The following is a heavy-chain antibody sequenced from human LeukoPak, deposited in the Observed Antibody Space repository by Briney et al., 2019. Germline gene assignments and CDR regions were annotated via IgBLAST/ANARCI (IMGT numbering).Heavy chain of an antibody. CDR3: AREVYGILTGYQYYFDY. CDR1: GFTFSSYE. V-gene: IGHV3-48*03. CDR2: ISSSGSTI. J-gene: IGHJ4*02. Sequence: GGSLRLSCAASGFTFSSYEMNWVRQAPGKGLEWVSYISSSGSTIYYADSVKGRFTISRDNAKNSLYLQMNSRRAEDTAVYYCAREVYGILTGYQYYFDYWGQGTLVTVSS. D-gene: IGHD3-9*01.